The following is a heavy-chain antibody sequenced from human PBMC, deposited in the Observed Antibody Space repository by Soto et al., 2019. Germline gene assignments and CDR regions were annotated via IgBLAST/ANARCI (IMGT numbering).Heavy chain of an antibody. D-gene: IGHD1-26*01. CDR3: ASSKSGGSYYFDY. CDR1: GGSISSTDW. J-gene: IGHJ4*02. V-gene: IGHV4-4*02. CDR2: IYHGGST. Sequence: QVQLQESGPGLVKPSGTLSLTCAVSGGSISSTDWWSWVRQPPGKGLEWIGEIYHGGSTNYNPSLKSRVTISVGRSKNQFSPKLTSVTAADTAVYYCASSKSGGSYYFDYWGQGTLVTVSS.